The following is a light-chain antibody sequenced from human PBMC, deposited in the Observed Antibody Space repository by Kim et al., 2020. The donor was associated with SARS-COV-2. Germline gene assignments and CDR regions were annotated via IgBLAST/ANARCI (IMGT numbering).Light chain of an antibody. Sequence: GHTVTISCTGTSSDVSGYKYVSWYQQHPGKAPKRMIYDVSNRPSGVSNRFSGSKSGNTASLTISGLQAEDEADYYCSSYTSSSTLVFGGGTQLTVL. V-gene: IGLV2-14*03. CDR1: SSDVSGYKY. CDR3: SSYTSSSTLV. J-gene: IGLJ2*01. CDR2: DVS.